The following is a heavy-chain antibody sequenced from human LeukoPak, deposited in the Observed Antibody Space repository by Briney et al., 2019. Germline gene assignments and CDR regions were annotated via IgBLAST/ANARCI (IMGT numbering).Heavy chain of an antibody. Sequence: GGSLRLSCAASGFTFATYGMSWVRQAPGKGLEWVSVAGDSAATTHYADSEKGRFFISRDNSKNTVHLQMNNLRAEDTAVYYCAKDSFTVVRGVGSDDGFAAWGQGTMVIVSS. D-gene: IGHD3-10*01. CDR3: AKDSFTVVRGVGSDDGFAA. CDR2: AGDSAATT. CDR1: GFTFATYG. V-gene: IGHV3-23*01. J-gene: IGHJ3*01.